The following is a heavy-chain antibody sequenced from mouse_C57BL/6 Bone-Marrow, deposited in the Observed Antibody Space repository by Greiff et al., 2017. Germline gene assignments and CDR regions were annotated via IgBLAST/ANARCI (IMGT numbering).Heavy chain of an antibody. D-gene: IGHD1-1*01. V-gene: IGHV5-9-1*02. J-gene: IGHJ3*01. CDR1: GFTFSSYA. Sequence: EVKLVESGEGLVKPGGSLKLSCAASGFTFSSYAMSWVRQTPEKRLEWVAYISSGGDYIYYADTVKGRFTISRDNARNTLYLQMSSLKSEDTAMYYCTRDGTPAWFAYWGQGTLVTVSA. CDR3: TRDGTPAWFAY. CDR2: ISSGGDYI.